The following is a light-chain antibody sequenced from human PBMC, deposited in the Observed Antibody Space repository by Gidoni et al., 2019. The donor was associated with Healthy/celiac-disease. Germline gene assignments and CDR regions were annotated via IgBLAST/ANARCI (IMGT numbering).Light chain of an antibody. CDR2: VAS. CDR3: QQNYNSPPT. CDR1: QSLNIY. V-gene: IGKV1-39*01. Sequence: DIQMTQSPPSLSASVGDRVTITCRASQSLNIYLNWYQQKPGKAPKLLIYVASSLQSGVPSRFGGSGSGTDFPLTISSVQPEDFATYYCQQNYNSPPTFXQXTKLEIK. J-gene: IGKJ2*01.